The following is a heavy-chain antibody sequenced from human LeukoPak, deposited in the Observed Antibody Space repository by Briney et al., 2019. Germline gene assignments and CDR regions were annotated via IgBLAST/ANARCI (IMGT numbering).Heavy chain of an antibody. CDR3: ARGLRTDYGDYGSGSFDI. Sequence: GGSLRLSCAASAFTSSNYWMSWVRQAPGKGLEWVANINQDGSEKYYVDSVKGRFTISRDNAKNSLYLQMNSLRAEDTAVYYCARGLRTDYGDYGSGSFDIWGQGTMVTVSS. J-gene: IGHJ3*02. CDR1: AFTSSNYW. D-gene: IGHD4-17*01. V-gene: IGHV3-7*01. CDR2: INQDGSEK.